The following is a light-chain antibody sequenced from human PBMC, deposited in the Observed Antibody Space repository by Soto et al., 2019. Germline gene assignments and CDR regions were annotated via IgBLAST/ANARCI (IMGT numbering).Light chain of an antibody. CDR1: QNVDNNF. V-gene: IGKV3-20*01. CDR2: GAS. Sequence: ENVLTQSPGTLSLSPGERATLSCRASQNVDNNFLAWYQHKPGQPPRLLIFGASIRAAGIPDRFSGSGSGTDFTLSISRLEPEDLLGYHGQQYGSLPYTFGQGTKLDI. J-gene: IGKJ2*01. CDR3: QQYGSLPYT.